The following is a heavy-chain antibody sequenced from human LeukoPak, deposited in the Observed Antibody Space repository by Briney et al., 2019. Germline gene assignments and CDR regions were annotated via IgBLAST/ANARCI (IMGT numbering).Heavy chain of an antibody. D-gene: IGHD3-22*01. J-gene: IGHJ4*02. CDR1: DGSISSSQYY. CDR2: VYYSGGT. CDR3: ARSNYHGSRGIIDH. Sequence: PSETLSLTCTVSDGSISSSQYYWGWIRQPPGKGLEWIGSVYYSGGTYYNPSLKSRVTISVDTSKNQFSLKLSSVTAADTAVYYCARSNYHGSRGIIDHWGQGALVTVSS. V-gene: IGHV4-39*01.